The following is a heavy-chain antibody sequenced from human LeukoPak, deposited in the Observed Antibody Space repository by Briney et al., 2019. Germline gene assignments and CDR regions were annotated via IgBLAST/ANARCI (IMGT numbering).Heavy chain of an antibody. J-gene: IGHJ4*02. D-gene: IGHD5-24*01. CDR1: GGSISPYY. CDR3: TRDRRDGYNYVDY. Sequence: SETLSLTCTVSGGSISPYYWSWIRQPPGRGLEWIGYISYSGRTYFNPSLKSRVTISVDTSKNQFSLKLNSVTAADTAVYYCTRDRRDGYNYVDYWGQGTLVTVSS. V-gene: IGHV4-59*01. CDR2: ISYSGRT.